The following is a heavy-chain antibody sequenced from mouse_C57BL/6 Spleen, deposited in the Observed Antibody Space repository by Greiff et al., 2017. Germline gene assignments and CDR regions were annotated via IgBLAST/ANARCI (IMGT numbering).Heavy chain of an antibody. CDR2: IHPNSGST. CDR3: ARDYETWFAY. J-gene: IGHJ3*01. Sequence: QVQLQQPGAELVKPGASVTLSCKASGYTFTSYWMHWVKQRPGQGLEWIGMIHPNSGSTNYNEKFKSKATLTVDKSSSTAYMQLSSLTSEDSAVYYCARDYETWFAYWGQGTLVTVSA. V-gene: IGHV1-64*01. CDR1: GYTFTSYW. D-gene: IGHD2-4*01.